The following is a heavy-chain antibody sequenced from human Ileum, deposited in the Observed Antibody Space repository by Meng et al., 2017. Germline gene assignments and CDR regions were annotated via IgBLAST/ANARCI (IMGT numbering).Heavy chain of an antibody. CDR3: AAGDYSAFFPDY. V-gene: IGHV1-2*06. Sequence: GESLKISCKASGYTFTSYFMNWVRQAPGQGLEWMGRINPLNGDTNYAQKFQGRVTMTRDTSISTAYMELSDLRSDDAAVYYCAAGDYSAFFPDYWGQGTLVTVSS. J-gene: IGHJ4*02. D-gene: IGHD2-21*01. CDR2: INPLNGDT. CDR1: GYTFTSYF.